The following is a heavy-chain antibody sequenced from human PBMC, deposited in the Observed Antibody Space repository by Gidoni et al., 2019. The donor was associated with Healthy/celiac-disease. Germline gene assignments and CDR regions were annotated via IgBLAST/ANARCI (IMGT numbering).Heavy chain of an antibody. CDR3: AREVCSSTSCYVDY. D-gene: IGHD2-2*01. V-gene: IGHV3-48*03. CDR2: ISSSGSTI. J-gene: IGHJ4*02. Sequence: EVQLVESGGGLVQPGGSLRLSCAASGFTFSSYEMNWVRQAPGKGLEWVSYISSSGSTIYYADSVKGRFTISRDNAKNSLYLQMNSLRAEDTAVYYCAREVCSSTSCYVDYWGQGTLVTVSS. CDR1: GFTFSSYE.